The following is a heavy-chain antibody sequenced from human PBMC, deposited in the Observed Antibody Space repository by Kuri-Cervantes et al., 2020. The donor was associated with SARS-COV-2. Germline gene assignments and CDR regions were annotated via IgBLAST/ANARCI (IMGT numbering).Heavy chain of an antibody. CDR2: IDGYSPYI. D-gene: IGHD3-22*01. V-gene: IGHV3-21*01. J-gene: IGHJ4*02. CDR1: GFPFSDYR. Sequence: GSLKISCAASGFPFSDYRMNWIRQSPGKGLEWVSCIDGYSPYIHYADSVKGRFTISRDNAKSSVFLQMNSLRAEDTAVYYCTTSMIVSAAHYFDYWGQGILVTVSS. CDR3: TTSMIVSAAHYFDY.